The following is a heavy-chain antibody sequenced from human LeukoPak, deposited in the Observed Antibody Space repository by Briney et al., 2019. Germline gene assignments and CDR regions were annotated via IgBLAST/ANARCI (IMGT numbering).Heavy chain of an antibody. Sequence: QAGGSLRLSCAASGFTFSVYEMSWVRQAPGKGLEWVSYISNSGATIYYADSVKGRFTISRDNAKSSLSLQMNSLRAEDTGVYYCARATFSSSGHSYWGQGTLVTVSS. CDR3: ARATFSSSGHSY. CDR1: GFTFSVYE. CDR2: ISNSGATI. V-gene: IGHV3-48*03. J-gene: IGHJ4*02. D-gene: IGHD6-13*01.